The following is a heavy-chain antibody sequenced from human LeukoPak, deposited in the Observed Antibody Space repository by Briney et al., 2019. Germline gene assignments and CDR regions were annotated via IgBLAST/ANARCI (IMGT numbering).Heavy chain of an antibody. V-gene: IGHV3-30*03. CDR3: ARDVGYSYAAGWFDP. CDR1: GFTFSSYG. J-gene: IGHJ5*02. D-gene: IGHD5-18*01. CDR2: VSYDGNNK. Sequence: GGSLRLSCAASGFTFSSYGMHWVRQAPGKGLEWVAVVSYDGNNKYYADSVKGRFTISRDNSKNTLYLQMNSLRAEDTAVYYCARDVGYSYAAGWFDPWGQGTLVTVSS.